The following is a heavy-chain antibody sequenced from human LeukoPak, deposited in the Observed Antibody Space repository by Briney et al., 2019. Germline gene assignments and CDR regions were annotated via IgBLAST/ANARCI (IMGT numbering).Heavy chain of an antibody. CDR1: GYTFTSYG. CDR3: ARQQDYYDSSGYYYRYYYYYMDV. CDR2: ISAYNGNT. J-gene: IGHJ6*03. Sequence: ASVKVSCKASGYTFTSYGISWVRQAPGQGLEWLGWISAYNGNTNYAQKLQGRVTMTTDTSTSTAYMELRSLRSDDTAVYYCARQQDYYDSSGYYYRYYYYYMDVWGKGTTVTISS. V-gene: IGHV1-18*01. D-gene: IGHD3-22*01.